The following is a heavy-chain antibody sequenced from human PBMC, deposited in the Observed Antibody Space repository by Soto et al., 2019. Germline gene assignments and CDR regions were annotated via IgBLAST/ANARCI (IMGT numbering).Heavy chain of an antibody. J-gene: IGHJ6*02. CDR3: PITGRSGYWMYYYYGMDV. V-gene: IGHV4-34*01. Sequence: PSETLSLTCAVYGGSFSGYYWSWIRQPPGKGLEWIGEINHSGSTNYNPSLKSRVTISVDTSKNQFSLKLSAVTAADTAVYYCPITGRSGYWMYYYYGMDVWGQGTTVNVS. CDR1: GGSFSGYY. D-gene: IGHD3-3*01. CDR2: INHSGST.